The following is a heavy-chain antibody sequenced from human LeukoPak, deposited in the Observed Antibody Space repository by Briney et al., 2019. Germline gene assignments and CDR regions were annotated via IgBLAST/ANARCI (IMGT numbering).Heavy chain of an antibody. Sequence: SETLSLTCAVYGGSFSGYYWSWIRQPPGKGLEWIGEINHSGSTNYNPSLKSRVTILVDTSKNQFSLKLSSVTAADTAVYYCARAISSGWPLDYWGQGTLVTVSS. D-gene: IGHD6-19*01. CDR1: GGSFSGYY. J-gene: IGHJ4*02. CDR3: ARAISSGWPLDY. CDR2: INHSGST. V-gene: IGHV4-34*01.